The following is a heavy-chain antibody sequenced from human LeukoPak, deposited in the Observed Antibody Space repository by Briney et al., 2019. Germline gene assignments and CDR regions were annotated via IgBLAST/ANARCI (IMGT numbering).Heavy chain of an antibody. V-gene: IGHV1-2*02. CDR1: GYTFTGYY. D-gene: IGHD3-22*01. Sequence: ASVKVSCKASGYTFTGYYMHWVRQAPGQGLEWMGWINPNSGGTNYAQKFQGRVTMTMDTSISTAYMELSRLRSDDTAVYYCARDRVTSYYDSSGYYGWGQGTLVTVSS. CDR2: INPNSGGT. CDR3: ARDRVTSYYDSSGYYG. J-gene: IGHJ4*02.